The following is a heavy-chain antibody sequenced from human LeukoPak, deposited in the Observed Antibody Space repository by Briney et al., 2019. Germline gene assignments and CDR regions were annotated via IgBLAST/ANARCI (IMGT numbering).Heavy chain of an antibody. CDR3: AKVSSESIVGDTGKTYYYYYYYMDV. V-gene: IGHV3-30*04. J-gene: IGHJ6*03. Sequence: GGSLRLSCAASGFTFSSYAMHWVRQAPGKGLEWVAVISYDGSNKYYADSVKGRFTISRDNSKNTLYLQMNSLRAEDTAVYYCAKVSSESIVGDTGKTYYYYYYYMDVWGKGTTVTVSS. CDR1: GFTFSSYA. CDR2: ISYDGSNK. D-gene: IGHD1-26*01.